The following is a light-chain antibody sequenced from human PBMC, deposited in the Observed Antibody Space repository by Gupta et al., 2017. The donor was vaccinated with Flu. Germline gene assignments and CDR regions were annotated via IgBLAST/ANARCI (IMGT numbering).Light chain of an antibody. CDR1: SIDVGGYVY. V-gene: IGLV2-11*01. J-gene: IGLJ2*01. CDR2: DVR. CDR3: CAYAGPYFVK. Sequence: QSALTQPHSVSGSPGQSVTISCTGTSIDVGGYVYVSWYQQYPGKAPKIIIHDVRERSSGVPYRFSSSRSGITASLTISGLQADDEAHYYCCAYAGPYFVKFGGGTKLTVL.